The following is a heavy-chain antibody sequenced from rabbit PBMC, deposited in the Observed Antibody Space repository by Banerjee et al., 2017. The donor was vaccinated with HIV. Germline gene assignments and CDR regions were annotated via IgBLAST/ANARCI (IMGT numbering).Heavy chain of an antibody. J-gene: IGHJ4*01. Sequence: QEQLVESGGGLVQPEGSLTLTCKASGSDFSSNAMCWVRQAPGKGLELIACIYSSNGDKWYASWVNGRFTISRTSSTTVALQMTSLTAADTATYFCARDLAGVIGWNFNLWGQGTLVPSP. CDR3: ARDLAGVIGWNFNL. D-gene: IGHD4-1*01. V-gene: IGHV1S47*01. CDR2: IYSSNGDK. CDR1: GSDFSSNA.